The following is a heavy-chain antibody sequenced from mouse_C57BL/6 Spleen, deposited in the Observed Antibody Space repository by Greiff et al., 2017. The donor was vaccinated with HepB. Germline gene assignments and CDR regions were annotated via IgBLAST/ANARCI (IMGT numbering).Heavy chain of an antibody. V-gene: IGHV1-50*01. J-gene: IGHJ1*03. CDR2: IDPSDSYT. D-gene: IGHD2-4*01. CDR1: GYTFTSYW. Sequence: QVQLQQPGAELVKPGASVKLSCKASGYTFTSYWMQWVKQRPGQGLEWIGEIDPSDSYTNYNQKFKGKATLTVDTSSSTAYMQLSSPTSEDSAVYYCARSYYDYDGYWYFDVWGTGTTVTVSS. CDR3: ARSYYDYDGYWYFDV.